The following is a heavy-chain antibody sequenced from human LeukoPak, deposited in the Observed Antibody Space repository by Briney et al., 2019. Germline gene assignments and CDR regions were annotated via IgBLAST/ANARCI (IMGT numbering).Heavy chain of an antibody. V-gene: IGHV3-7*01. D-gene: IGHD1-7*01. Sequence: GGSLRLSCAASGFTFSSYWMSWVRQAPGKGLEWVANIKQDGSEKYYVDSVKGRFTISRDNAKNSLYLQMNSLRAEDTAVYYCARDNNWNYGGGFDYWGQGTLVTVSS. J-gene: IGHJ4*02. CDR2: IKQDGSEK. CDR1: GFTFSSYW. CDR3: ARDNNWNYGGGFDY.